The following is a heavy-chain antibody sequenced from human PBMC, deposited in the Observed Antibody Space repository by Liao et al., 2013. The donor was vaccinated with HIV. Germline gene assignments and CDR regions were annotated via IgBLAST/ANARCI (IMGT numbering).Heavy chain of an antibody. J-gene: IGHJ3*02. Sequence: QVQLQESGPGLVKPSETLSLTCTVSGGSISSYYWSWIRQPAGKGLEWIGRIYTSGSTNYNPSLKSRVTMSVDTSKNQFSLKLSSVTAADTAVYYCARGEDIVVVPAAHYLNGDAFDIWGQGTMVTVSS. CDR3: ARGEDIVVVPAAHYLNGDAFDI. CDR2: IYTSGST. V-gene: IGHV4-4*07. D-gene: IGHD2-2*01. CDR1: GGSISSYY.